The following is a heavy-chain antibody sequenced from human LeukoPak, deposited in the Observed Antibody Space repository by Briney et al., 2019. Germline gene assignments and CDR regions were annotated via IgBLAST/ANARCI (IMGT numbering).Heavy chain of an antibody. Sequence: ASVKVSCKVSGYTLTELSMHWVRQAPGKGLEWMGGFDPEDGETIYAQKFQGRVTMTEDTSTDTAYMELSSLRSEGTAVYYCATVGSSGWSLDYWGQGTLVTVSS. V-gene: IGHV1-24*01. D-gene: IGHD6-19*01. CDR3: ATVGSSGWSLDY. CDR1: GYTLTELS. CDR2: FDPEDGET. J-gene: IGHJ4*02.